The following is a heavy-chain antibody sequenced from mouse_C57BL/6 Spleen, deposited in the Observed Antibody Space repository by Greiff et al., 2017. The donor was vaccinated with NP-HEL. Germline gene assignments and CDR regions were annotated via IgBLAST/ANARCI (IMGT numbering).Heavy chain of an antibody. CDR3: ARNYLAGTRVYYAMDY. D-gene: IGHD4-1*01. J-gene: IGHJ4*01. CDR2: IWSGGST. CDR1: GFSFTSYG. Sequence: QVHVKQSGPGLVQPSQSLSITCTVSGFSFTSYGVHWVRQSPGKGLEWLGVIWSGGSTDYNAAFISRLSISKDNSKSQVFFKMNSLQADDTAIYYCARNYLAGTRVYYAMDYWGQGTSVTVSS. V-gene: IGHV2-2*01.